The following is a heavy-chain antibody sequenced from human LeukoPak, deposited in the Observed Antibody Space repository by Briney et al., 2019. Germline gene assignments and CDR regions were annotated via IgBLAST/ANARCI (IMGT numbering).Heavy chain of an antibody. CDR3: ARRRYCDY. V-gene: IGHV4-34*01. J-gene: IGHJ4*02. CDR2: INHSGST. CDR1: GGSFSGYY. Sequence: PSETLSLTCAVYGGSFSGYYWSWIRQPPGKGLEWIGEINHSGSTDYNPSLKSRVAISVDTSKNRFSLNLSSVTAADTAVYYCARRRYCDYWGQGTPVTVSS.